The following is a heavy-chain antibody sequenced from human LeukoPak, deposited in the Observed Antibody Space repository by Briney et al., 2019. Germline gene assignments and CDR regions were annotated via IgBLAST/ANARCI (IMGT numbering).Heavy chain of an antibody. J-gene: IGHJ6*02. CDR1: GGSISSSSYY. CDR3: ATAVADPYGMDV. V-gene: IGHV4-39*01. D-gene: IGHD6-19*01. Sequence: PSETLSLTCTVSGGSISSSSYYWGWIRQPPGKGQEWIGSIYYSGSTYYNPSLKSRVTISVDTSKNQFSLKLSSVTAADTAVYYCATAVADPYGMDVWGQGTTVTVSS. CDR2: IYYSGST.